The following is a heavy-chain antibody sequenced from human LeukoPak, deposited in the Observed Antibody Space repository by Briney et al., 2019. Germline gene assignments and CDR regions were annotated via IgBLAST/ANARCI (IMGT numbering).Heavy chain of an antibody. CDR1: GYTFTSYD. CDR3: ARGRFGYCSSTSCFWFDP. CDR2: MNPNSGNT. D-gene: IGHD2-2*01. J-gene: IGHJ5*02. Sequence: EASVKVSCKASGYTFTSYDINWVRQATGQGLEWMGWMNPNSGNTGYAQKFQGRVTITRNTSISTAYMELSSLRSEDTAVYYCARGRFGYCSSTSCFWFDPWGQGTLVTVSS. V-gene: IGHV1-8*03.